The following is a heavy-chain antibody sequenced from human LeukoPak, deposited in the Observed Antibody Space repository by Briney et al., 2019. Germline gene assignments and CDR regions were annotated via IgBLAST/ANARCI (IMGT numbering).Heavy chain of an antibody. CDR3: ARVKGYRYGHDY. Sequence: SDTLSLTCDVSGGSISSSNWWRWVRPPPGKGLEWIGENYHSGSTNYKPSLKSRVTITVDKSKNQFSLKLSAVTAADTVVYYCARVKGYRYGHDYWGQGTLVTVSS. V-gene: IGHV4-4*02. D-gene: IGHD5-18*01. CDR1: GGSISSSNW. CDR2: NYHSGST. J-gene: IGHJ4*02.